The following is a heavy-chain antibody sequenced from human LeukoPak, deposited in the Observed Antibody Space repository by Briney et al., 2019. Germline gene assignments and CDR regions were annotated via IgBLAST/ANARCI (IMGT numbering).Heavy chain of an antibody. V-gene: IGHV3-21*01. CDR1: GFTFSSYS. Sequence: GGSLRLSCAASGFTFSSYSMNWVRQAPGKGLEWVSSISSSSSYIYYADSVKGRFTISRDNAKNSLYLQMNSLRADDTAVYSCARQESRNYYFEGLDYWGQGTLVTVSS. CDR2: ISSSSSYI. CDR3: ARQESRNYYFEGLDY. D-gene: IGHD3-22*01. J-gene: IGHJ4*02.